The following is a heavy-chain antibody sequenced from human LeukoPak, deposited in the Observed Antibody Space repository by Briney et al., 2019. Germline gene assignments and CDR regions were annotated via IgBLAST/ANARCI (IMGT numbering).Heavy chain of an antibody. CDR3: ARTYCSSTSCYPDAFDI. CDR1: GFTFSSYA. Sequence: TGGSLRLSCAASGFTFSSYAMHWVRQAPGKGLEWVAVISYDGSNKYYADSVKGRFTISRDNSKNTLYLQMNSLRAEDTAVYYCARTYCSSTSCYPDAFDIWGQGTMVTVSS. V-gene: IGHV3-30-3*01. J-gene: IGHJ3*02. CDR2: ISYDGSNK. D-gene: IGHD2-2*01.